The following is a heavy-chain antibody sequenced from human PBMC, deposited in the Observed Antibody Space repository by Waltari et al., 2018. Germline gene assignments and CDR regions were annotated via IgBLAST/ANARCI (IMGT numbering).Heavy chain of an antibody. CDR3: ARGGGSYFPFDY. CDR2: INHRGST. CDR1: GGSFSGYY. D-gene: IGHD1-26*01. J-gene: IGHJ4*02. V-gene: IGHV4-34*01. Sequence: QVQLQQWGAGLLKPSETLSLTCAVYGGSFSGYYWSWIRQPPGKGLEWIGEINHRGSTNYNPSLKSRVTISVDTSKNQFSLKLSSVTAADTAVYYCARGGGSYFPFDYWGQGTLVTVSS.